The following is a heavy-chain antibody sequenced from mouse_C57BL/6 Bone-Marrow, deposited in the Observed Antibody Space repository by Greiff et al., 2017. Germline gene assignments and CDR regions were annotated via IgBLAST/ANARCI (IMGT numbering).Heavy chain of an antibody. D-gene: IGHD4-1*01. J-gene: IGHJ2*01. CDR3: ARLGGGY. CDR1: GYSITSGYY. V-gene: IGHV3-6*01. Sequence: EVKLVESGPGLVKPSQSLSLTCSVTGYSITSGYYWNWIRQFPGNKLEWMGYISYDGSNNYNPSLKNRISITRDTSKNQFFLKLNSVTTEDTATYYCARLGGGYWGQGTTLTVSS. CDR2: ISYDGSN.